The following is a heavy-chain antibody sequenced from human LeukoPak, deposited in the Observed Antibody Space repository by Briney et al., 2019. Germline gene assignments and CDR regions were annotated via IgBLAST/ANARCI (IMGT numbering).Heavy chain of an antibody. CDR1: GFTVSSNY. Sequence: GGSLRLSCAVSGFTVSSNYMSWVRQAPGKGLEWVSVIYSGGDTYYADSVKGRFTISRDNSKNTLYLQMNSLRAEDTAVYYCARDRPSSGSSFDIWGQGTMVTVSP. CDR3: ARDRPSSGSSFDI. J-gene: IGHJ3*02. V-gene: IGHV3-53*01. CDR2: IYSGGDT. D-gene: IGHD1-26*01.